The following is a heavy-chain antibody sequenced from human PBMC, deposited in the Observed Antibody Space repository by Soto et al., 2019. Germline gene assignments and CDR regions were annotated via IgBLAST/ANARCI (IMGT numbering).Heavy chain of an antibody. CDR2: ISGSGGST. D-gene: IGHD3-16*02. J-gene: IGHJ4*01. CDR1: GFTLSTYA. V-gene: IGHV3-23*01. CDR3: AGDYDFLWGSYRDDYYDY. Sequence: VGSLRLSCAASGFTLSTYAMRRVRQAPGKRQQWVSVISGSGGSTYFADSVKGRCTISRDNSKNTMYLQMNSLRAEDTAVYYCAGDYDFLWGSYRDDYYDYWGQGTLVTVSS.